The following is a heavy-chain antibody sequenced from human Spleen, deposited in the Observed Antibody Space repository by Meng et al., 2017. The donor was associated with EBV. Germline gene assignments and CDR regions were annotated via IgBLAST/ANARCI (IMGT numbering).Heavy chain of an antibody. D-gene: IGHD3-16*01. J-gene: IGHJ4*02. V-gene: IGHV4-4*02. CDR2: IYHSGST. CDR1: GGSIRSSNW. Sequence: QGPRQASGPGLVKPSGTLSLTCAVSGGSIRSSNWWSWVRQPPGKGLEWIGEIYHSGSTNYNPSLKSRVTISVDKSKNQFSLKLRSVTAADTAVYYCASGGGVDALGDYWGQGTLVTVFS. CDR3: ASGGGVDALGDY.